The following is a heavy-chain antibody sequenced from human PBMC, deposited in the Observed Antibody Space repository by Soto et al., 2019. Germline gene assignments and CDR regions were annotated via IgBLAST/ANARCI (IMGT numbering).Heavy chain of an antibody. CDR3: AKERSVVATTPDFDY. V-gene: IGHV3-30*18. D-gene: IGHD5-12*01. Sequence: QVQLVESGGGVVQPGRSLRLSCAASGFTFSSFGMHWVRQAPGKGLEWVAVASYDESYKYYADSVNGRFTISRDNSKNTVYLQMTSLRAEDTAVYYCAKERSVVATTPDFDYWGQGTLVTVSS. J-gene: IGHJ4*02. CDR1: GFTFSSFG. CDR2: ASYDESYK.